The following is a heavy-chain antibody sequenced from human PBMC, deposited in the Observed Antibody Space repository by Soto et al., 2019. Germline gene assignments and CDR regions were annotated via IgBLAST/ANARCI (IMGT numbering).Heavy chain of an antibody. CDR2: ISGSGGST. CDR3: PTFRVGATSNAAFDI. J-gene: IGHJ3*02. CDR1: GFTFSSYA. Sequence: PGGSLRLSCAASGFTFSSYAMSWVRQAPGKGLEWVSAISGSGGSTYYADSVKGRFTISRDNSKNTLYLQMNSLRAEDTAVYYCPTFRVGATSNAAFDIWGQGTMVTVS. D-gene: IGHD1-26*01. V-gene: IGHV3-23*01.